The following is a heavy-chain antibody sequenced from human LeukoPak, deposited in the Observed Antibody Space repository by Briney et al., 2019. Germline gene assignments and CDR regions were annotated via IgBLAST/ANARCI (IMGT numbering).Heavy chain of an antibody. CDR2: INPSGGST. CDR3: ARGVIVPAAMKYNWFDP. Sequence: ASVKASCKASGYTFTSYYMHWVRQAPGQGLEWMGIINPSGGSTSYAQKFQGRVTMTRDTSTSTVYMELSSLRSEDTAVYYCARGVIVPAAMKYNWFDPWGQGTLVTVSS. J-gene: IGHJ5*02. CDR1: GYTFTSYY. D-gene: IGHD2-2*01. V-gene: IGHV1-46*03.